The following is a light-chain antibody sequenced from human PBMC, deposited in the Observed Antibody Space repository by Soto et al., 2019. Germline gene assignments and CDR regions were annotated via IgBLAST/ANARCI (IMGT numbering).Light chain of an antibody. CDR1: QSVSSN. V-gene: IGKV3-15*01. J-gene: IGKJ3*01. Sequence: EIVMTQSPATLSVSPGERATLSCRASQSVSSNLAWYQQKPGQAPRLLIYGASTRATGIPARFSGSGSGTEFTLTISSLQSEDFAVYYCQHYSNWPPTFGPGTIVEIK. CDR2: GAS. CDR3: QHYSNWPPT.